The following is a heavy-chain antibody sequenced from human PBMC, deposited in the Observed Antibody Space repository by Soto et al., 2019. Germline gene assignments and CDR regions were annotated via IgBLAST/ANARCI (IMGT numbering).Heavy chain of an antibody. CDR1: GYTFTGYY. Sequence: QVQLVQSGAEVKKPGASVKVSCKASGYTFTGYYMHWVRQAPGQGLEWMGWINPNSGGTNYAQKFQGWVPMTRDPSISTAYMELSRLRSDDTAVYYCARDWGGGTDYYYYGMDVWGQGTTVTVSS. V-gene: IGHV1-2*04. D-gene: IGHD2-21*01. J-gene: IGHJ6*02. CDR2: INPNSGGT. CDR3: ARDWGGGTDYYYYGMDV.